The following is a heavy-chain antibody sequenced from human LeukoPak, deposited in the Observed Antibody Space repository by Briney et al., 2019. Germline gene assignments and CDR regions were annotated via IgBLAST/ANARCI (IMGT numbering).Heavy chain of an antibody. J-gene: IGHJ6*02. CDR1: GGSISSYY. Sequence: SETLSLTCTVSGGSISSYYWSWIRQPPGKGLEWIGYIYYSGSTNYNPSLKSRVTISVDTSKNQFSLKLSSVTAADTAVYYCAREKVGDSYGPYYYYGMDVWGQGTTVTVSS. CDR3: AREKVGDSYGPYYYYGMDV. V-gene: IGHV4-59*01. D-gene: IGHD5-18*01. CDR2: IYYSGST.